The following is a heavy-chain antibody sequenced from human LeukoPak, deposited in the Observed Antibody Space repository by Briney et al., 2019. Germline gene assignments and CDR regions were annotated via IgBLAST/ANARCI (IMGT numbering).Heavy chain of an antibody. CDR2: ISYDGGNK. Sequence: GRSLRLSCAASGFTFSSYGMHWVRQAPGKGLEWVAVISYDGGNKYYADSVKGRFTISRDNSKNTLYLQMNSLRAEDTAVYYCAKDSVRYYYGSGAEIYYYYGMDVWGKGTTVTVSS. D-gene: IGHD3-10*01. J-gene: IGHJ6*04. CDR3: AKDSVRYYYGSGAEIYYYYGMDV. CDR1: GFTFSSYG. V-gene: IGHV3-30*18.